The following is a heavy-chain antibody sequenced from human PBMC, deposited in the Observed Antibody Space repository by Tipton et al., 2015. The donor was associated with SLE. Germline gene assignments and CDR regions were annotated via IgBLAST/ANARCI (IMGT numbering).Heavy chain of an antibody. CDR3: ARGARGSYYAVAFDI. CDR1: GGSISSYY. J-gene: IGHJ3*02. V-gene: IGHV4-4*09. D-gene: IGHD3-10*01. CDR2: IYTSEST. Sequence: TLSLTCTVSGGSISSYYWSWIRQPPGKGLEWIGNIYTSESTNYNPSLKSRVTISVDTSKNQFSLKLSSVTAADTAVYYCARGARGSYYAVAFDIWGQGTMVTVSS.